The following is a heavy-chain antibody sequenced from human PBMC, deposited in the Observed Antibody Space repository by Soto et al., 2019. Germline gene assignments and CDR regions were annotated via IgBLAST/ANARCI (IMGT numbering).Heavy chain of an antibody. V-gene: IGHV3-9*01. J-gene: IGHJ4*02. D-gene: IGHD5-12*01. CDR2: LDWNSGGI. CDR1: GFIFDDYA. Sequence: GGSLRLSCIASGFIFDDYAMHWVRQAPGKGLEWVSGLDWNSGGIDYADSVKGRFTISRDNAKNSLYLQMNSLRTEDTALYYCAKLRYNGGTGYFDYWGQGALVTVSS. CDR3: AKLRYNGGTGYFDY.